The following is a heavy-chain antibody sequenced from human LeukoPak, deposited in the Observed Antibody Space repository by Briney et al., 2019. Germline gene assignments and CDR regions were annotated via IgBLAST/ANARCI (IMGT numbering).Heavy chain of an antibody. CDR1: VYTFTSYG. D-gene: IGHD6-19*01. V-gene: IGHV1-18*01. Sequence: GASVTVSCKASVYTFTSYGISWVRQPPGQGLEWMGWISAYNGNTNYAQKLQGRVTMTTDTSTSTAYMELRSLRSDDTAVYYCAMTFLKAVAGSLDYWGQGTLVTVSS. CDR2: ISAYNGNT. CDR3: AMTFLKAVAGSLDY. J-gene: IGHJ4*02.